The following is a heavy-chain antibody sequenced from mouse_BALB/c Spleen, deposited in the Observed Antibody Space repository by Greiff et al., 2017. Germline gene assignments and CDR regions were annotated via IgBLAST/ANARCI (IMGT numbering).Heavy chain of an antibody. CDR1: GYTFTSYY. Sequence: VQLQQSGAELVKPGASVKLSCKASGYTFTSYYMYWVKQRPGQGLEWIGEINPSNGGTNFNEKFKSKATLTVDKSSSTAYMQLSSLTSEDSAVYYCTRSTMITTGASMDYWGQGTSVTVSS. CDR3: TRSTMITTGASMDY. CDR2: INPSNGGT. D-gene: IGHD2-4*01. J-gene: IGHJ4*01. V-gene: IGHV1S81*02.